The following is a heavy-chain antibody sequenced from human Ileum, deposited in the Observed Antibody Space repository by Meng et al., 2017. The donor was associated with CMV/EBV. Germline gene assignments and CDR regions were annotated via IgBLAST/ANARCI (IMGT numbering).Heavy chain of an antibody. CDR1: GGSISSSSYY. Sequence: SETLSLTCTVSGGSISSSSYYWGWIRQPPGKGLEWIGSIYYSGSTYYNPSLKSRVTISVDTPKNQFSLKLSSVTAADTAVYYCARDFGRTGAPFDYWGQGTLVTVSS. D-gene: IGHD1-26*01. V-gene: IGHV4-39*07. CDR2: IYYSGST. J-gene: IGHJ4*02. CDR3: ARDFGRTGAPFDY.